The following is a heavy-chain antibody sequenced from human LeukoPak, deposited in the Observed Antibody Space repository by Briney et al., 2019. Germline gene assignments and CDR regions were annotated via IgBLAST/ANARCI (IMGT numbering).Heavy chain of an antibody. CDR2: IDTSGST. Sequence: SETLSLTYTVSGVSISSYYWSWIRQPPGKGLEGIGYIDTSGSTNHNPSLKSQVTISSDTSKNQFSLILSSVTAADTAVYYCARAYSSSWLSAFDIWGQGTMVTVSS. V-gene: IGHV4-4*09. J-gene: IGHJ3*02. CDR3: ARAYSSSWLSAFDI. CDR1: GVSISSYY. D-gene: IGHD6-13*01.